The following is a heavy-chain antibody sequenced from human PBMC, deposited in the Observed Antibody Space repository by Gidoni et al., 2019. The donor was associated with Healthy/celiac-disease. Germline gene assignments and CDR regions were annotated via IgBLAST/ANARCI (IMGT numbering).Heavy chain of an antibody. CDR2: IYHSGST. Sequence: QVQLQESGPGLVKPSGPLSLTCAVSGGSISSSNWWSWVRQPPGKGLEWIGEIYHSGSTNYNPSLKSRVTISVDKSKNQFSLKLSSVTAADTAVYYCARSLSIVATYERYYYYGMDVWGQGTTVTVSS. CDR3: ARSLSIVATYERYYYYGMDV. D-gene: IGHD5-12*01. CDR1: GGSISSSNW. V-gene: IGHV4-4*02. J-gene: IGHJ6*02.